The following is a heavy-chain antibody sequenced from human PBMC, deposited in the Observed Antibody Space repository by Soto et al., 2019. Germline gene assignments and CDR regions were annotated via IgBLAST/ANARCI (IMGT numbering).Heavy chain of an antibody. D-gene: IGHD2-15*01. CDR2: ISAYNGNT. V-gene: IGHV1-18*01. Sequence: ASVKVSCKASGYTFTSYGISWVRQAPGQGLDWMGWISAYNGNTKYAQKLQGRVTMTTDTSTSTAYMELRSLRSDDTAVYYCARDEIVVVVAATPSYYYYGMDVWGQGTTVTVSS. J-gene: IGHJ6*02. CDR1: GYTFTSYG. CDR3: ARDEIVVVVAATPSYYYYGMDV.